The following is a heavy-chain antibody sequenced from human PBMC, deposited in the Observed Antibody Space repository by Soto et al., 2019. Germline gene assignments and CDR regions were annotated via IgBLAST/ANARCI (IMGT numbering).Heavy chain of an antibody. Sequence: GGSLRLSCAASGFTFSNYALSRVRQAPGKGLEWVSAISGSGGSTYYADSVKGRFIISRDNSKNTLYLQMNSLRAEDTAVYYCAKGRGSSWYVPFDYWGQGTLVTVSS. CDR3: AKGRGSSWYVPFDY. V-gene: IGHV3-23*01. D-gene: IGHD6-13*01. CDR2: ISGSGGST. J-gene: IGHJ4*02. CDR1: GFTFSNYA.